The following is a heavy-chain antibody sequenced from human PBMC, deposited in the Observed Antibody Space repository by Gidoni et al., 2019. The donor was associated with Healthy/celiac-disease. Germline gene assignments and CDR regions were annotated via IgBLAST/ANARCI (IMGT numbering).Heavy chain of an antibody. CDR1: GGSLSSSSYY. CDR2: IYYSVST. V-gene: IGHV4-39*01. Sequence: QLQLQESGPGLVKPSETLSLTCTVPGGSLSSSSYYWGWIRQPPGKGLEWIGSIYYSVSTYYNPSLKSRVTISVDTSKNQCSLKLSSVTAADTAVYYCARPWESWGQGTLVTVSS. CDR3: ARPWES. J-gene: IGHJ5*02. D-gene: IGHD1-26*01.